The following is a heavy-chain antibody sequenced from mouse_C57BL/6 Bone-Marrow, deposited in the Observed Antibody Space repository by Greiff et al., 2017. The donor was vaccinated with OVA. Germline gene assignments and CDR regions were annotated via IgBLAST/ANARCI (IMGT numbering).Heavy chain of an antibody. CDR2: IYIGNGYT. Sequence: VQLKESGAELVRPGSSVKMSCKTSGYTFTSYGINWVKQRPGQGLEWIGYIYIGNGYTAYNEKFKGKATLTSDTSSSTAYMQLSSLTSEDSAIYFCARYYYGSGRAMDYWGQGTSVTVSS. J-gene: IGHJ4*01. V-gene: IGHV1-58*01. D-gene: IGHD1-1*01. CDR3: ARYYYGSGRAMDY. CDR1: GYTFTSYG.